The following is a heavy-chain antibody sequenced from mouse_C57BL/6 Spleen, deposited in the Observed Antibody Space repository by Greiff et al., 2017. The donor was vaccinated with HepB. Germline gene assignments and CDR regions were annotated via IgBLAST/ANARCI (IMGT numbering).Heavy chain of an antibody. CDR2: IDPSDSYT. J-gene: IGHJ2*01. CDR3: ARHYGSSYGNYFDY. V-gene: IGHV1-69*01. CDR1: GYTFTSYW. Sequence: QVQLKQPGAELVMPGASVKLSCKASGYTFTSYWMHWVKQRPGQGLEWIGEIDPSDSYTNYNQKFKGKSTLTVDKSSSTAYMQLSSLTSEDSAVYYCARHYGSSYGNYFDYWGQGTTLTVSS. D-gene: IGHD1-1*01.